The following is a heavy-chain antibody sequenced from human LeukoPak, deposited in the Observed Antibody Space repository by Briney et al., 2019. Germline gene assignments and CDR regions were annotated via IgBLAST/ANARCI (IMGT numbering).Heavy chain of an antibody. J-gene: IGHJ3*01. CDR2: ISSSSSYI. V-gene: IGHV3-21*01. D-gene: IGHD1/OR15-1a*01. CDR1: GFPFSSYS. CDR3: ARGTGKTKAFDV. Sequence: PGGSLRLSCAASGFPFSSYSMNWVRQLPGKGLEWGSSISSSSSYIYYADSVKGRSTISRDNAKNSLHLQMKSLRAEDTAVYFCARGTGKTKAFDVWGQGTMVTVSS.